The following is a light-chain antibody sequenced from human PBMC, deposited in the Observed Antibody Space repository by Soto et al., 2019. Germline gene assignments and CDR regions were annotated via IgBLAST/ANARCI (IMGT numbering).Light chain of an antibody. CDR3: QQYGSSIT. CDR2: GAS. CDR1: QTVSSTY. J-gene: IGKJ5*01. V-gene: IGKV3-20*01. Sequence: ENVLTQSPGTLSLSPGERATLSCRASQTVSSTYLAWYQQKPGQAPRLLIYGASSRATGIPDMFSGTVSGTDFTLTISRLEPEDFAVYYCQQYGSSITFGQGTRLEIK.